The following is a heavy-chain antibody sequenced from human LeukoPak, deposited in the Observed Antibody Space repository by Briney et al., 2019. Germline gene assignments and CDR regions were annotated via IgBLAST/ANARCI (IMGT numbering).Heavy chain of an antibody. V-gene: IGHV3-9*01. CDR3: AKDIGSYGQDAFDI. D-gene: IGHD5-18*01. Sequence: GGSLRLSCAASGFTFDDYAMHWVRQAPGKGLEWVSGISWNSGSIGYADSVKGRFTISRDNAKNSLYLQMNSLRAEDTALYYCAKDIGSYGQDAFDIWGQGTMVTVSS. CDR2: ISWNSGSI. CDR1: GFTFDDYA. J-gene: IGHJ3*02.